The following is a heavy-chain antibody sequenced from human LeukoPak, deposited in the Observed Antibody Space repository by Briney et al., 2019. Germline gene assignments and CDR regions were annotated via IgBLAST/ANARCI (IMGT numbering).Heavy chain of an antibody. CDR1: GGSISSYY. J-gene: IGHJ6*02. Sequence: SETLSLTCTVSGGSISSYYWSWIRQPPGKGLEWIGEINHSGSTNYNPSLKSRVTISVDTSKNQFSLKLSSVTAADTAVYYCARAIVVVVAATPGRYYYGMDVWGQGTTVTVSS. CDR2: INHSGST. CDR3: ARAIVVVVAATPGRYYYGMDV. V-gene: IGHV4-34*01. D-gene: IGHD2-15*01.